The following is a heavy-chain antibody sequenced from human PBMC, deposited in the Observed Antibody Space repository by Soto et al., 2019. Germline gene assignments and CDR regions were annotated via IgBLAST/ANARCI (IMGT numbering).Heavy chain of an antibody. CDR3: ARELDSSGYYLDY. CDR2: INPNSGGT. D-gene: IGHD3-22*01. J-gene: IGHJ4*02. Sequence: ASVKVSCKASGYTFTGYYMHWVRQSPGQGLEWMGWINPNSGGTNYAQKFQGRVTMTRDTSISTAYMELSRLRSDDTAVYYCARELDSSGYYLDYWGQGTLVTVSS. CDR1: GYTFTGYY. V-gene: IGHV1-2*02.